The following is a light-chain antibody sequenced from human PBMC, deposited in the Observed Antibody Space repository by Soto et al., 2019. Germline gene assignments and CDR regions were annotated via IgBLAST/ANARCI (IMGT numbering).Light chain of an antibody. V-gene: IGKV1-5*01. CDR2: DAS. CDR3: QQYNTWPWT. CDR1: QSISSW. Sequence: DIKMTQSPSTLSASVGERVTITCRASQSISSWLAWYQQKPGKAPKLLIYDASSLESGVPSRFSGSGSGTEFTLSISSLQSDDFAIYYCQQYNTWPWTFGQGTKVDI. J-gene: IGKJ1*01.